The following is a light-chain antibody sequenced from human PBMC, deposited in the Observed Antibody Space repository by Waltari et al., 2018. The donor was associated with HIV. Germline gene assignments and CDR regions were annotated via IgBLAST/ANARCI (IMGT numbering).Light chain of an antibody. CDR2: NTN. CDR3: QSSDSTLSGSV. J-gene: IGLJ2*01. CDR1: NSNIGTHE. Sequence: QSVLTQPPSVSGAPGQWVTLSCTGGNSNIGTHEVHWYQQLPGTAPQLPIYNTNNRPSGVPDRFSGSKSGTSASLAITGLQAEDEADYYCQSSDSTLSGSVFGGGTKLTVL. V-gene: IGLV1-40*01.